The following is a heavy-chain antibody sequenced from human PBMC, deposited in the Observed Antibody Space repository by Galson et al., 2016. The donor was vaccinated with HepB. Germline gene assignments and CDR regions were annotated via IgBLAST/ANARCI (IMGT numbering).Heavy chain of an antibody. D-gene: IGHD2-21*02. Sequence: QSGAEVKKPGESLKISCKGSGYRFANYWIGWVRQMPGKGLESMGIVYPGNSEIRYSPSFQGQVTISADKSITTVYLQWNSLKASDSAIYYCARHECRGSDFFSAYDFWGQGTVVTVSS. CDR3: ARHECRGSDFFSAYDF. CDR2: VYPGNSEI. V-gene: IGHV5-51*01. CDR1: GYRFANYW. J-gene: IGHJ3*01.